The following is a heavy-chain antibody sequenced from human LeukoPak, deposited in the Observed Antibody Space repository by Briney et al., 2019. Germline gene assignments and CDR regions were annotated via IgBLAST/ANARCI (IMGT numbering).Heavy chain of an antibody. CDR2: IYYSGST. CDR1: GGSISSYY. Sequence: SETLSLTCTVSGGSISSYYWSWIRQPPGKGLEWIGYIYYSGSTNYNPSLKSRVTMSVDTSKNQFSLKLSSVTAADTAVYYCASAYYYDSSGYPTPFDYWGQGTLVTVSS. J-gene: IGHJ4*02. D-gene: IGHD3-22*01. V-gene: IGHV4-59*12. CDR3: ASAYYYDSSGYPTPFDY.